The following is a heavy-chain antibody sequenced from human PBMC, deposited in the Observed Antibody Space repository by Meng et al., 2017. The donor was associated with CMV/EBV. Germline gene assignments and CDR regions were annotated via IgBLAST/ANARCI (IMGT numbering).Heavy chain of an antibody. D-gene: IGHD3-3*01. CDR1: GFTFSRYS. Sequence: GEALKISCAASGFTFSRYSMNWVRQAPGKGLEWVSSISSSSSYIYYADSVKGRFTISRDNAKNSLYLQMNSLRAEDTAVYYCAREIGTYYDFWSGYYSHYYGMDVWGQGTTVTVSS. CDR2: ISSSSSYI. J-gene: IGHJ6*02. CDR3: AREIGTYYDFWSGYYSHYYGMDV. V-gene: IGHV3-21*01.